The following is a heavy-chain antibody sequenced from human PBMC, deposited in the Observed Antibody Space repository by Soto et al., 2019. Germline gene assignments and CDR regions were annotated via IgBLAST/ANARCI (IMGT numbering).Heavy chain of an antibody. V-gene: IGHV3-33*01. Sequence: QVQLVESGGGVVQPGRSLRLSCAASGFTFSSYGMHWVRQAPGKGLEWVAVIWYDGSNKYYADSVKGRFTIYRDNSKNTLYLQMNSLRAEDTAVYYCARGGGYSGYDLDYWGQGTLVTVSS. D-gene: IGHD5-12*01. J-gene: IGHJ4*02. CDR2: IWYDGSNK. CDR3: ARGGGYSGYDLDY. CDR1: GFTFSSYG.